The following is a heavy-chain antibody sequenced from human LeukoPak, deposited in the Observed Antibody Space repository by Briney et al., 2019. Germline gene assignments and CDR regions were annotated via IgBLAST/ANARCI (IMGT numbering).Heavy chain of an antibody. CDR1: GLTFSTYW. D-gene: IGHD3-22*01. Sequence: GGSLRLSCVASGLTFSTYWMNWVRQAPGKGLEWVPNVKQDGSEKYYVDSVKGRFTISGDNAKNSLYLQVNSLRAEDTAVYYCARGGALWLAYYGSSGYTGGGMDVWGQGTTVTVSS. CDR2: VKQDGSEK. V-gene: IGHV3-7*01. J-gene: IGHJ6*02. CDR3: ARGGALWLAYYGSSGYTGGGMDV.